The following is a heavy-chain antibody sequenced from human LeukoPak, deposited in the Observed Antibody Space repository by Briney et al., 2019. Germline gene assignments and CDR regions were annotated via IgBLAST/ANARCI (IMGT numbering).Heavy chain of an antibody. V-gene: IGHV3-43*02. J-gene: IGHJ6*02. D-gene: IGHD3-22*01. CDR2: ISGDGGST. CDR3: AKDPRDYYDSSGYLDYGMDV. Sequence: GGSLRLSCAASGFTFISYWMHWVRQAPGKGLEWVSLISGDGGSTYYADSVKGRFTISRDNSKNSLYLQMNSLRTEDTALYYCAKDPRDYYDSSGYLDYGMDVWGQGTTVTVSS. CDR1: GFTFISYW.